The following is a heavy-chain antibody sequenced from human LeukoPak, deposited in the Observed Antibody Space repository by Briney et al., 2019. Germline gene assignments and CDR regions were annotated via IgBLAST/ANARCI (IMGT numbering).Heavy chain of an antibody. J-gene: IGHJ3*02. CDR3: AKDRKWELLGAFDI. CDR1: GFTFSSYA. CDR2: ISYDGSNK. V-gene: IGHV3-30-3*01. D-gene: IGHD1-26*01. Sequence: RSLRLSCAASGFTFSSYAMHWVRQAPGKGLEWVAVISYDGSNKYYADSVKGRFTISRDNSKNTLYLQMNSPRAEDTAVYYCAKDRKWELLGAFDIWGQGTMVTVSS.